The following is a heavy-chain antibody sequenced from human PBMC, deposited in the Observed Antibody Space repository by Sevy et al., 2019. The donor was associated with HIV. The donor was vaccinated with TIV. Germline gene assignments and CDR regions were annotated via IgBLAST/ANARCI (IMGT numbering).Heavy chain of an antibody. CDR3: AGHYPYSNYESYYYYYMDV. D-gene: IGHD4-4*01. CDR1: GYSFTSYW. J-gene: IGHJ6*03. V-gene: IGHV5-51*01. CDR2: IYPGDSDT. Sequence: GESLKISCKGSGYSFTSYWIGWVRQMPGKGLEWMGIIYPGDSDTRYSPSFQGKVTISAYKSISTAYMQWNSLKASDTAMYYCAGHYPYSNYESYYYYYMDVWGKGTTVTVSS.